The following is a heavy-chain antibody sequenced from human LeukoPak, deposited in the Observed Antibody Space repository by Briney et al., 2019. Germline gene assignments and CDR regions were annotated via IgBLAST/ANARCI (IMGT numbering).Heavy chain of an antibody. D-gene: IGHD6-13*01. CDR2: ISGSGGST. CDR3: AKTGTPWYYFDY. CDR1: GFRFSSYA. V-gene: IGHV3-23*01. J-gene: IGHJ4*02. Sequence: GGSLRLACAASGFRFSSYAMSWVRQAPGKGLEWVSAISGSGGSTYYADSVKGRFTISRDNSKNTLCLQMNSLRAEDTAVYYCAKTGTPWYYFDYWGQGTLVTVSS.